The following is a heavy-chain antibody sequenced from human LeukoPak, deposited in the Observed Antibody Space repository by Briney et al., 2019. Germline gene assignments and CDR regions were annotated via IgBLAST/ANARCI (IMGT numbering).Heavy chain of an antibody. V-gene: IGHV3-23*01. J-gene: IGHJ4*02. CDR1: GFTLSHYA. CDR2: IGGGGGSA. D-gene: IGHD4-17*01. Sequence: GGSLRLSCSMSGFTLSHYAMSWVRQAPGKGLEWVSTIGGGGGSADYTDSVKGRFTISRDNSKNTLYLQMNSLGAEDTAVYYCARGVTTDVYWGQGTLVTVSS. CDR3: ARGVTTDVY.